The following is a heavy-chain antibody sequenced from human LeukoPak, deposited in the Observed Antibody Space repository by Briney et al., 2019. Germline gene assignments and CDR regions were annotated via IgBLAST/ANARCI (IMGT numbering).Heavy chain of an antibody. D-gene: IGHD5-18*01. J-gene: IGHJ6*02. V-gene: IGHV3-11*01. CDR3: ARSNGGYSYGYIGYYYFGMDV. Sequence: GGSLRLSCAASGFNFSDYYMSWIRQAPGKGLEWVSYISSSGSTIYYADSVKGRFTIYRDNAKNSLYLQMNSLRAEDTAVYYCARSNGGYSYGYIGYYYFGMDVWGQGTTVTVSS. CDR1: GFNFSDYY. CDR2: ISSSGSTI.